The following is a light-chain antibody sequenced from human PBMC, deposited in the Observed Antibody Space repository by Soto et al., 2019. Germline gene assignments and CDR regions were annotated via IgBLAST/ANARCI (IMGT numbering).Light chain of an antibody. J-gene: IGKJ2*01. V-gene: IGKV1-39*01. CDR2: DAT. Sequence: DVQMTQSPSSLSASVGDRVTITCRASQTIGANLNWYRQKPGKAPTLLIYDATTLLSGVPSRFSGLGSGTDFTLTITSLPPEDSATYFCQQSYTTAYTFGLGTKVDIK. CDR3: QQSYTTAYT. CDR1: QTIGAN.